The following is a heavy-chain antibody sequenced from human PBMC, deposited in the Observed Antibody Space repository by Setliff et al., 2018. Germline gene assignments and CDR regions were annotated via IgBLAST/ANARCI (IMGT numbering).Heavy chain of an antibody. CDR1: GYIFAGYY. Sequence: GASVKVSCKASGYIFAGYYMHWIRQAPGQGPEWMGCINPNTGGTRFAQKFQFGVTMTADKAITTAYMELTRLTSDDTAMYYCARDLLGSQGRTFDLWGQGTLVTVSS. J-gene: IGHJ4*02. CDR3: ARDLLGSQGRTFDL. D-gene: IGHD1-26*01. CDR2: INPNTGGT. V-gene: IGHV1-2*02.